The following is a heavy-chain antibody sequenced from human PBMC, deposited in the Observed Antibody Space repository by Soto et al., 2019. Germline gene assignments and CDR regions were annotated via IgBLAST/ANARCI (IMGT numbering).Heavy chain of an antibody. J-gene: IGHJ4*02. CDR3: AREPYCGGDCYPYYFDY. Sequence: ASVKVSCKASGYTFTSYYMHWVRQAPGQGLEWMGWISAYNGNTNYAQKLQGRVTMTTDTSTSTAFMELRSLRSDDTAVYYCAREPYCGGDCYPYYFDYWGQGTLVTV. CDR2: ISAYNGNT. D-gene: IGHD2-21*02. V-gene: IGHV1-18*04. CDR1: GYTFTSYY.